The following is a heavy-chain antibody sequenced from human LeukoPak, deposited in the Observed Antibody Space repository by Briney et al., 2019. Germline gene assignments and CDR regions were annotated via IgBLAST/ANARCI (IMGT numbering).Heavy chain of an antibody. D-gene: IGHD3-22*01. CDR2: IYYSGST. J-gene: IGHJ4*02. Sequence: SETLSLTCTVSGGSISSSSYYWSWIRQPPGKGLEWIGYIYYSGSTNYNPSLKSRVTISVDTSKNQFSLKLTSVTAADTAVYYCARTNYYASNGYYSLDSWGQGTLVTVSS. V-gene: IGHV4-61*05. CDR1: GGSISSSSYY. CDR3: ARTNYYASNGYYSLDS.